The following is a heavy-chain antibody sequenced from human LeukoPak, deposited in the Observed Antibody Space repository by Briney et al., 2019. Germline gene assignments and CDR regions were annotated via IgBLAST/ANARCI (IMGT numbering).Heavy chain of an antibody. D-gene: IGHD6-13*01. CDR2: ISYDGSNK. V-gene: IGHV3-30*03. J-gene: IGHJ4*02. Sequence: GRSLRLSCAASGFTFSSYGMHWVRQAPGKRLEWVAVISYDGSNKYYADSVKGRLTISRDNSKNTLYLQMNSLRAEDTAVYYCARHIAAAGTRDYWGQGTLVTVSS. CDR3: ARHIAAAGTRDY. CDR1: GFTFSSYG.